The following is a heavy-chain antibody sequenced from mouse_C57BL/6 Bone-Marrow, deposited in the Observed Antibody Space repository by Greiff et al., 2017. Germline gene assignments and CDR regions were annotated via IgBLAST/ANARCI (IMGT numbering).Heavy chain of an antibody. Sequence: VQLQQSGPGLVQPSQSLSITCTVSGFSLTSYGVHWVRQSPGKGLEWLGVIWSGGSTDYNAAFIFRLSISKDNSKSQVFFKMNSLQADDTAIYYCARIGEGLGYWGQGTTLTVSS. J-gene: IGHJ2*01. CDR3: ARIGEGLGY. CDR1: GFSLTSYG. D-gene: IGHD3-3*01. V-gene: IGHV2-2*01. CDR2: IWSGGST.